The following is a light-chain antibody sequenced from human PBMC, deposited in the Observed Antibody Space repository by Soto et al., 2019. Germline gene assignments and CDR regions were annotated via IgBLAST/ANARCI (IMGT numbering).Light chain of an antibody. CDR2: GAS. CDR3: QHSGSSPYT. V-gene: IGKV3-20*01. Sequence: GVSMSAVAVSLSPGERATLSCRASQSSTSTYLAWYQQKPGQAPRLLMYGASSRATGIPDRFSGTGSGTDFTLTISRLEPEDFTVYYCQHSGSSPYTLGLGTRLAIK. J-gene: IGKJ5*01. CDR1: QSSTSTY.